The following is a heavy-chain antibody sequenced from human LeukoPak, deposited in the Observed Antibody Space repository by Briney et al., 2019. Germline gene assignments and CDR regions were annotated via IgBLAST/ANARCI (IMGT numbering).Heavy chain of an antibody. Sequence: PGGSLRLSCAASGFTFSNAWMSWVRQAPGKGLEWVGRIKSKTDGGTTDYAAPVKGRFTISRDDSKNTLYLQMNSLRAEDTAIYYCANPPTVTSFDYWGQGTLVAVSS. CDR3: ANPPTVTSFDY. J-gene: IGHJ4*02. CDR1: GFTFSNAW. D-gene: IGHD4-11*01. V-gene: IGHV3-15*01. CDR2: IKSKTDGGTT.